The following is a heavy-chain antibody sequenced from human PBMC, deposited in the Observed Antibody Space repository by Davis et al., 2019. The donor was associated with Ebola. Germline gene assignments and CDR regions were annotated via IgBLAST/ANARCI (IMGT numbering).Heavy chain of an antibody. CDR2: ISWNSGSI. J-gene: IGHJ3*02. V-gene: IGHV3-9*01. CDR3: ARDFSGYDYVWGSYRYQDAFDI. Sequence: SLKISCAASGFTFDDYAMHWVRQAPGKGLQCVSGISWNSGSIGYADSVKGRFTISRDNAKNSLYLQMNSLRAEDTAVYYCARDFSGYDYVWGSYRYQDAFDIWGQGTMVTVSS. CDR1: GFTFDDYA. D-gene: IGHD3-16*02.